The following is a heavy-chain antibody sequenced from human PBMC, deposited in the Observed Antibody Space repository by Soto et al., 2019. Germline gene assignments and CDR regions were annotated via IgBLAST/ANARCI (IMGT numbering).Heavy chain of an antibody. Sequence: EVPLVESGGGLIPPGGSLRLSCAASGFLVNSAYMTWVRQAPGKGLEWLSMINSDGSTLYAESVKGRFTISRDTSKNRMDLQMKSLRAEDTAMYYCARSGYSFVWGYWGQGTLVIVTS. CDR3: ARSGYSFVWGY. J-gene: IGHJ4*02. D-gene: IGHD5-18*01. V-gene: IGHV3-53*01. CDR1: GFLVNSAY. CDR2: INSDGST.